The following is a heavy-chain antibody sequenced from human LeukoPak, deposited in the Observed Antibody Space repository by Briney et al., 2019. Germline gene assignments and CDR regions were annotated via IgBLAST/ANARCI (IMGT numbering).Heavy chain of an antibody. CDR3: VRGQATAWGLDY. CDR1: GFAFSTNW. J-gene: IGHJ4*02. CDR2: ISTDARTI. D-gene: IGHD6-13*01. Sequence: PGGSLRLSCAASGFAFSTNWMHWVRQAPGKGLVWFSHISTDARTITYADFVKGRFTISRDNAKNTLYLQMNSLRAEDTALYYCVRGQATAWGLDYWGQGTLVTVSS. V-gene: IGHV3-74*01.